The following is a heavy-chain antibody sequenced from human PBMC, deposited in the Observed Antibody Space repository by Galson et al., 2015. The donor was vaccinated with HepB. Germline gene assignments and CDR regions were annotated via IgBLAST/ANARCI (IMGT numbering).Heavy chain of an antibody. CDR1: GFTFSGYT. CDR2: MSYDGSNK. Sequence: SLTLSCAASGFTFSGYTMHWVRQAPGKGLEWMAVMSYDGSNKYYADSVKGRFTISRDNSTKTLYLQMNSLRAEDTAVYYCARGSPEYSYGFIDYWGQGTLVTVSS. CDR3: ARGSPEYSYGFIDY. V-gene: IGHV3-30-3*01. J-gene: IGHJ4*02. D-gene: IGHD5-18*01.